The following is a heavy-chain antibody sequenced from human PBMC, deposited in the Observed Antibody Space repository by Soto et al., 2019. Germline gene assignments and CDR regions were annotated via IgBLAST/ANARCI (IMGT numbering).Heavy chain of an antibody. V-gene: IGHV4-31*02. CDR2: ISYSGST. D-gene: IGHD3-16*01. Sequence: WTWIRQHPGQGLEGIGCISYSGSTYYSSSLKGRVAISADTSKNQFSLTRTSVTAADTAVYYCTRGAYWGQGTLVTVSS. J-gene: IGHJ4*02. CDR3: TRGAY.